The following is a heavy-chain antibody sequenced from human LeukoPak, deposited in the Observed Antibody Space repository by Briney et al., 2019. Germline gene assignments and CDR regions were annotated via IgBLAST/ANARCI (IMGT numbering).Heavy chain of an antibody. J-gene: IGHJ4*02. CDR3: ASGWSYADY. CDR2: IYTSGST. Sequence: SETLSLTCTVSGDSIGSYYWSWVRQPAGKGLQWIGRIYTSGSTMYNPSLKSRVTMSVDTSKNQFSLKLRSVTAADTAVYYCASGWSYADYWGQGTLVTVSS. CDR1: GDSIGSYY. D-gene: IGHD3-16*01. V-gene: IGHV4-4*07.